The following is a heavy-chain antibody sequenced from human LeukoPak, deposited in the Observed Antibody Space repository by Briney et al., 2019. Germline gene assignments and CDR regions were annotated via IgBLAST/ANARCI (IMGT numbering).Heavy chain of an antibody. D-gene: IGHD3-3*01. CDR3: ARLYYDFWSGHLGLDY. V-gene: IGHV3-7*01. CDR2: IKQDGSEK. Sequence: GGSLRLSCAVSGFTFSDYYMSWVRQAPGKGLEWVANIKQDGSEKYYVDSVKGRFTISRDNAKNSLYLQMNSLRAEDTAVYYCARLYYDFWSGHLGLDYWGQGTLVTVSS. CDR1: GFTFSDYY. J-gene: IGHJ4*02.